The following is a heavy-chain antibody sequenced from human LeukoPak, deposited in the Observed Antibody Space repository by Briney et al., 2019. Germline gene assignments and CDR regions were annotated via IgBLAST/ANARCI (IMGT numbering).Heavy chain of an antibody. CDR1: GFTFSRFA. V-gene: IGHV3-23*01. J-gene: IGHJ4*02. Sequence: PGGPLRLSCAASGFTFSRFAMSWARQAPGKGLEWGSIISNSGGATYYTDSVKGRFTISRDNSKNTLYLQLNSLRAEDTAVYYCAKKYATATYDTSYWGQGTLVTVSS. CDR2: ISNSGGAT. D-gene: IGHD3-22*01. CDR3: AKKYATATYDTSY.